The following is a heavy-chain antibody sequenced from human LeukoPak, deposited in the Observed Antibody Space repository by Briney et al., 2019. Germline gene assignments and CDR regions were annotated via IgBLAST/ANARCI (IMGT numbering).Heavy chain of an antibody. Sequence: SETLSLTCTVSGGSISSYYWSWIRQPPGKGLEWIGYVFYSGSTNYNPSLKSRVTISVDMSKNQFSLKLTSVTAADTAMYYCAREVGDYVGVFDYWGQGTLVTVSS. D-gene: IGHD4-17*01. CDR2: VFYSGST. V-gene: IGHV4-59*01. J-gene: IGHJ4*02. CDR1: GGSISSYY. CDR3: AREVGDYVGVFDY.